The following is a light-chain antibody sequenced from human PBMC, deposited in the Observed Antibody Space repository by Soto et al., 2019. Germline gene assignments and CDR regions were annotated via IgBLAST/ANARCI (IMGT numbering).Light chain of an antibody. CDR3: CSYAGSYTGV. CDR2: GVS. Sequence: QSALTQPRSVSGSPGQSVTISCTGTSSDVGGYNFVSWYQQHPGKAPKLMIYGVSKRPSGIPDRFSGSNSGNTAALTISGLQAEDEADYYCCSYAGSYTGVFGTGTKLTVL. V-gene: IGLV2-11*01. J-gene: IGLJ1*01. CDR1: SSDVGGYNF.